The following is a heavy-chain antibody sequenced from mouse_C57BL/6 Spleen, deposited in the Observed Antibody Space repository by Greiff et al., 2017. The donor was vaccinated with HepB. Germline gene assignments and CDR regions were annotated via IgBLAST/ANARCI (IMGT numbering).Heavy chain of an antibody. CDR3: ARYDGYYDY. V-gene: IGHV1-55*01. Sequence: QVQLQQPGAELVKPGASVKMSCTASGYTFTSYWITWVKQRPGQGLEWIGDIYPGSGSTNYNEKFKSKSTLTVDTSSSTAYMQLSSLTSEDSAVYYCARYDGYYDYWGQGTTLTVSS. J-gene: IGHJ2*01. D-gene: IGHD2-3*01. CDR1: GYTFTSYW. CDR2: IYPGSGST.